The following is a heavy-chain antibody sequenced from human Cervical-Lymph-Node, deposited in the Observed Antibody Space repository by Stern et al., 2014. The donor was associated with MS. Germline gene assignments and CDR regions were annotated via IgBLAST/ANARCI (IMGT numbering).Heavy chain of an antibody. CDR3: ARGGRGVGLEY. V-gene: IGHV3-30*04. J-gene: IGHJ4*02. CDR1: GFTFSTYA. Sequence: VQLVESGGGVVQPGRSLSLSCVVSGFTFSTYAMHWVRQAPGTGLGWVAFVSYDGTQRNSTDSVKARFTISRDNSKNTLYLHMNSLRDDDTAVYYCARGGRGVGLEYWGQGALVTVSS. CDR2: VSYDGTQR. D-gene: IGHD3-10*01.